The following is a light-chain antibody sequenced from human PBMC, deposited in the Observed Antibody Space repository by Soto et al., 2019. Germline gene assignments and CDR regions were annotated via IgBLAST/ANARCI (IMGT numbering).Light chain of an antibody. CDR3: QPYGSSPQIT. CDR2: GAS. CDR1: QSVSNSY. V-gene: IGKV3-20*01. Sequence: EIVLTQSPGTLSLSPGERATLSCRASQSVSNSYLAWYQQKPGQAPRLLIYGASSRATGIPDRFSGSGSGTDLTLTISRREPEDFAVYYGQPYGSSPQITFGPGTKVDIK. J-gene: IGKJ3*01.